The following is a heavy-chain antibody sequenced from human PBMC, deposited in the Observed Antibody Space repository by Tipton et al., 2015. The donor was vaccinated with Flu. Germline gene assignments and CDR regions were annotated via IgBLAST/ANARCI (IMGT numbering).Heavy chain of an antibody. CDR2: IYYSGST. Sequence: TLSLTCTVSGGSISSYYWSWIRQPPGKGLEWIGYIYYSGSTNYNPSLKSRVTISVDTSKNQFSLKLSSVTAADTAVYYCARGPQPIYYDSSGYYYALFYFAYGGQGTLVTVSS. CDR1: GGSISSYY. V-gene: IGHV4-59*01. J-gene: IGHJ4*02. CDR3: ARGPQPIYYDSSGYYYALFYFAY. D-gene: IGHD3-22*01.